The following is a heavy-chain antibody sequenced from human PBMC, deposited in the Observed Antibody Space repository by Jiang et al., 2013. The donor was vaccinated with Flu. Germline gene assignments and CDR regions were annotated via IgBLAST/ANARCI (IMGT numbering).Heavy chain of an antibody. Sequence: QLVESGAEVKKPGSSVKVSCKASGDTFTNYAISWVRQAPGQGLEWMGGIIPIFGTANYAQKFQGRVTITADKSTSTAYMELSSLRSEDTAVYYCARERGSSSLAFGDDAFDIWGQGTMVTVSS. J-gene: IGHJ3*02. CDR2: IIPIFGTA. CDR3: ARERGSSSLAFGDDAFDI. V-gene: IGHV1-69*06. D-gene: IGHD6-13*01. CDR1: GDTFTNYA.